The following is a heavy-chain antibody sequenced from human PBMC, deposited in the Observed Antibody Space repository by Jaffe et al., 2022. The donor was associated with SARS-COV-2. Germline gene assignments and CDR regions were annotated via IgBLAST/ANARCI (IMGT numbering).Heavy chain of an antibody. V-gene: IGHV3-33*01. Sequence: QVQLVESGGGVVQPGRSLRLSCAASGFTFSSYGMHWVRQAPGKGLEWVAVIWYDGSNKYYADSVKGRFTISRDNSKNTLYLQMNSLRAEDTAVYYCARDGVELRSNYYYYGMDVWGQGTTVTVSS. D-gene: IGHD1-7*01. CDR1: GFTFSSYG. CDR3: ARDGVELRSNYYYYGMDV. J-gene: IGHJ6*02. CDR2: IWYDGSNK.